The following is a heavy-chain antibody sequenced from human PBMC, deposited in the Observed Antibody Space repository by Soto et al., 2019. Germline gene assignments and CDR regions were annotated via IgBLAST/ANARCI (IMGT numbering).Heavy chain of an antibody. D-gene: IGHD6-13*01. V-gene: IGHV1-69*06. CDR1: GGTFSSYA. CDR3: ASAIAVAGNR. CDR2: IIPIFGTA. Sequence: GASVKVSCKASGGTFSSYAISWVRQAPGQGLEWMGGIIPIFGTANYAQKFQGRVTITADKSTSTAYMELCSLRSEDTDVYYCASAIAVAGNRWGQGTLVTVYS. J-gene: IGHJ4*02.